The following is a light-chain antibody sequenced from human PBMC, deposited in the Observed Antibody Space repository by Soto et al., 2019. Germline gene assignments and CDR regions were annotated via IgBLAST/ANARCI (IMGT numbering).Light chain of an antibody. Sequence: DIQMTQSPSSLSASVGDRVTIICQASQDSTNYLNWYQQKPGKAPKLLIHDSSNLETGVPSRFSGSGSGTYFSFTISSLQPEDIATYFCQQFDSPPLTFGQGTRLEIK. V-gene: IGKV1-33*01. CDR1: QDSTNY. CDR3: QQFDSPPLT. J-gene: IGKJ5*01. CDR2: DSS.